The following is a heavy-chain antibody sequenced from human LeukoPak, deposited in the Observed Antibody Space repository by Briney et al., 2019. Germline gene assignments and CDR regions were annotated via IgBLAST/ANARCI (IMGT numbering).Heavy chain of an antibody. D-gene: IGHD3-10*01. J-gene: IGHJ5*02. CDR3: ARGGSGSYFSWLDP. CDR2: INANSGGT. Sequence: ASVKVSCKASGYTFTGYYIHWVRQAPGQGLECVGWINANSGGTSYVQKFQGRVTMTRDTSISTAYMELSRLRSDDTAVYYCARGGSGSYFSWLDPWGQGTLVTVSS. V-gene: IGHV1-2*02. CDR1: GYTFTGYY.